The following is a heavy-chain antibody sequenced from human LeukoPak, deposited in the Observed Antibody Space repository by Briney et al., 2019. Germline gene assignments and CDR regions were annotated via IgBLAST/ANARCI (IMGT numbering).Heavy chain of an antibody. D-gene: IGHD3-10*01. V-gene: IGHV3-30*18. CDR2: ISYDGSNK. CDR3: AKDPHTMWGSGSYLHFDY. J-gene: IGHJ4*02. CDR1: GFTFSSYG. Sequence: PGGSLRLSCAASGFTFSSYGMHWVRQAPGKGLEWVAVISYDGSNKYYADSVKGRFTISRDNSKNTLYLQMNSLRAEDTAVYYCAKDPHTMWGSGSYLHFDYWGQGTLVTVSS.